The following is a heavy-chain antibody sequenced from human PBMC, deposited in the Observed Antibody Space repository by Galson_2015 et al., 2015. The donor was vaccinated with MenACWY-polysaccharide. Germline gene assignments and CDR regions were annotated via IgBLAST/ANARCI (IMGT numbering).Heavy chain of an antibody. Sequence: SLRLSCAASGFSFSSYSMNWVRQAPGKGLEWVSSISGSSSYIYYADSVKGRFTISRDNAKNSLYLQMNSLRAEDTAVYYCARDPRRDSANSGMDVWGQGTTVTVSS. D-gene: IGHD1-7*01. J-gene: IGHJ6*02. CDR1: GFSFSSYS. CDR3: ARDPRRDSANSGMDV. V-gene: IGHV3-21*01. CDR2: ISGSSSYI.